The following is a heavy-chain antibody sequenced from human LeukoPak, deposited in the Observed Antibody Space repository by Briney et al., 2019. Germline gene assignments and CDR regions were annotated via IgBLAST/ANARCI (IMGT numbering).Heavy chain of an antibody. CDR2: ISRNGTT. J-gene: IGHJ4*02. CDR3: ARGGHGYDILTGYYIPASNHYFDY. V-gene: IGHV4-61*10. Sequence: PSETLSLTCTVSGDSINTGTYSWNWIRQPAGKGLEWIGRISRNGTTHYNPSLESRVTITLDTSKNQFSLKLSSVTAADTAVYYCARGGHGYDILTGYYIPASNHYFDYWGQGTLVTVSS. CDR1: GDSINTGTYS. D-gene: IGHD3-9*01.